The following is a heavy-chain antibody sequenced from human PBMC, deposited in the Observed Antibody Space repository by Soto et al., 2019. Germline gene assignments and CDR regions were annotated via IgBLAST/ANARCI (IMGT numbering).Heavy chain of an antibody. CDR2: IWYDGSNK. CDR1: GFTFSSYG. J-gene: IGHJ4*02. D-gene: IGHD4-17*01. Sequence: QVQLVESGGGVVQPGRSLRLSCAASGFTFSSYGMHWVRQAPGKGLEWVAVIWYDGSNKYYADCVKGRFTISRDNSKNTVYLQMNSLRAEDTAVYYCAREDYGDYVLDYWGQGTLVTVSS. V-gene: IGHV3-33*08. CDR3: AREDYGDYVLDY.